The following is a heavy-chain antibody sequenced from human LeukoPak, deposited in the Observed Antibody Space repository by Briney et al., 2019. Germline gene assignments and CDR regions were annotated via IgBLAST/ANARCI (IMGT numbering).Heavy chain of an antibody. CDR1: GFTFSSYW. V-gene: IGHV3-74*03. D-gene: IGHD6-19*01. CDR2: INSDGSFT. J-gene: IGHJ4*02. CDR3: ARGFSSGWYLFGDF. Sequence: GGSLRLSCAASGFTFSSYWMHWVRQAPGKGLVWVSRINSDGSFTTYADSVKGRFTISRDNAKNTLNLQMNSLRAEDTAVYYCARGFSSGWYLFGDFWGQGALVTVSS.